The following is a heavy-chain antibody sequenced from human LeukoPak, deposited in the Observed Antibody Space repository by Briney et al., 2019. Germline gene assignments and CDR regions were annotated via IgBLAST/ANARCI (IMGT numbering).Heavy chain of an antibody. D-gene: IGHD3-22*01. CDR1: GGSISSYY. CDR3: ASSNYYDSSGYYYDFDY. Sequence: PSETLSLTCTVSGGSISSYYWSWIRQPPGKGLERIGYIYYSGSTNYNPSLKSRVTISVDTSKNQFSLKLSSVTAADTAVYYCASSNYYDSSGYYYDFDYWGQGTLVTVSS. J-gene: IGHJ4*02. CDR2: IYYSGST. V-gene: IGHV4-59*08.